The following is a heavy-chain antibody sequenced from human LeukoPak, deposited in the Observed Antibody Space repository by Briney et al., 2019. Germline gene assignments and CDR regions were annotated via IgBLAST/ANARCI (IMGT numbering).Heavy chain of an antibody. CDR2: IYSGGST. D-gene: IGHD4-23*01. Sequence: GGSLRLSCAASGFTVSSNYMSWVRQAPGKGLEWVSVIYSGGSTYYADSVKGRFTISRDNSKNTLYLQMNSLRAEDTAVYYCARDSMVVTGGAFDIWGQGTMVTASS. V-gene: IGHV3-53*01. CDR3: ARDSMVVTGGAFDI. J-gene: IGHJ3*02. CDR1: GFTVSSNY.